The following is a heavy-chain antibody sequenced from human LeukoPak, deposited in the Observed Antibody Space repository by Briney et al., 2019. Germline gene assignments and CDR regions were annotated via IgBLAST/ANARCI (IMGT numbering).Heavy chain of an antibody. CDR1: GFDVSGNY. J-gene: IGHJ5*02. Sequence: GGSLSLSGGASGFDVSGNYMSWVRQAPGRGQEWVAGISYDGSNKYYADSVKGRFAISRDNSKNTLYLQMNSLRAEDTAVFYCARSLSISSSRYFDPWGQGTLVTVSS. CDR3: ARSLSISSSRYFDP. V-gene: IGHV3-30*09. CDR2: ISYDGSNK. D-gene: IGHD6-6*01.